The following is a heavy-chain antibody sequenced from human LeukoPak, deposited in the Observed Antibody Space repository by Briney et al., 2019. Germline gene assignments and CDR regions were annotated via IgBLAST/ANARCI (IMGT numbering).Heavy chain of an antibody. CDR1: GYTFTSYD. J-gene: IGHJ5*02. CDR3: ARGQHSMYGDYGALDP. D-gene: IGHD4-17*01. CDR2: MNPNSGNT. V-gene: IGHV1-8*01. Sequence: ASVKVSCKASGYTFTSYDINWVRQATGQGLEWMGCMNPNSGNTGYAQKFQGRVTMTRNTSISTAYMELSSLRSEDTPVYYCARGQHSMYGDYGALDPWGQGTLVTVSS.